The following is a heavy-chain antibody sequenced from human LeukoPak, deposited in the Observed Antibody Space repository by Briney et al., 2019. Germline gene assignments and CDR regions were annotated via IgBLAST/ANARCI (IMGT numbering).Heavy chain of an antibody. V-gene: IGHV3-33*01. D-gene: IGHD2-2*01. CDR3: ARDRVPAAQFDY. J-gene: IGHJ4*02. CDR2: IWYDGSNK. CDR1: GFTFSSYG. Sequence: GGSLRLSCAASGFTFSSYGMHWVRQAPGKGLEWVAVIWYDGSNKYYADSVKGRFAISRDNSKNTLYLQMNSLRAEDTAVYYCARDRVPAAQFDYWGQGTLVTVSS.